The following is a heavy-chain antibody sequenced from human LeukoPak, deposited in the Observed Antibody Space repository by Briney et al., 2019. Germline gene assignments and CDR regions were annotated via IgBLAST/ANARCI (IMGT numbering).Heavy chain of an antibody. CDR2: IWHDGNNK. D-gene: IGHD2-21*01. J-gene: IGHJ6*03. V-gene: IGHV3-33*08. Sequence: GEPLRLSCAASGFTFSKFGMHWVRQAPGKGLEWVAAIWHDGNNKYYVDSVKGRFTISRDNSKNTLYLQMNSLRAEDTAVYYCARGYCGGDCYGPARNYYYYMDVWGKGTTVTVSS. CDR3: ARGYCGGDCYGPARNYYYYMDV. CDR1: GFTFSKFG.